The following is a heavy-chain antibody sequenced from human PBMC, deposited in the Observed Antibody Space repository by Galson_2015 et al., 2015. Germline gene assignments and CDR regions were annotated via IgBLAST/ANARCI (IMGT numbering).Heavy chain of an antibody. Sequence: SCKASGYTFTTSGISWVRQAPGQGLEWMGWISADNGNTNSAQKFQGRVTMTTDTSTSTAYMELRSLRSDDTAVYYCARDRSTIWYYFEYWGQGTLVTVSS. CDR3: ARDRSTIWYYFEY. D-gene: IGHD6-13*01. CDR1: GYTFTTSG. CDR2: ISADNGNT. V-gene: IGHV1-18*01. J-gene: IGHJ4*02.